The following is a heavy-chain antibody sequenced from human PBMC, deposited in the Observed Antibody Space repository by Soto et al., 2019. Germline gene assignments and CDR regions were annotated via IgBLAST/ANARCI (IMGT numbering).Heavy chain of an antibody. D-gene: IGHD4-17*01. CDR2: IYSGGST. V-gene: IGHV3-66*01. Sequence: EVQLVESGGGLVQPGGSLRLSCAASGFTVSSNYMSWVRQAPGKGLEWVSVIYSGGSTYYADSVKGRFTISRDNSKNTLYLQMNSLRAEDTAVYYCARGGGKMTTVTIFERGVDAFDIWGQGTMVTVSS. CDR3: ARGGGKMTTVTIFERGVDAFDI. CDR1: GFTVSSNY. J-gene: IGHJ3*02.